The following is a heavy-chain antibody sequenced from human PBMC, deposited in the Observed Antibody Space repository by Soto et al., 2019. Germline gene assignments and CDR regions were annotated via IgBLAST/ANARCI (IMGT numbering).Heavy chain of an antibody. CDR3: AVGSSTPRYYYYYGMDV. D-gene: IGHD6-13*01. V-gene: IGHV1-69*13. Sequence: GASVKVSCKASGGTFSSYAISWVRQAPGQGLEWMGGIIPIFGTANYAQKFQGRVTITADESTSTAYMELSSLRSEDTAVYYCAVGSSTPRYYYYYGMDVWGQGTTVTV. CDR2: IIPIFGTA. J-gene: IGHJ6*02. CDR1: GGTFSSYA.